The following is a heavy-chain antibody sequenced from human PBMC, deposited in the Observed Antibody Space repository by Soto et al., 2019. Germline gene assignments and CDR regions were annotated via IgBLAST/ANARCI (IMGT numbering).Heavy chain of an antibody. CDR3: ARETPRDAIHI. J-gene: IGHJ3*02. V-gene: IGHV3-48*03. CDR2: IRANDESI. Sequence: PXGYLRLSCVASGCDFRSYEMNCVRHSPGKWLEWVSNIRANDESIYYADSVKGRVSVSRDHAKNSLFLEMNSLRVDDTAVYYCARETPRDAIHIWEQATMVNVS. D-gene: IGHD2-15*01. CDR1: GCDFRSYE.